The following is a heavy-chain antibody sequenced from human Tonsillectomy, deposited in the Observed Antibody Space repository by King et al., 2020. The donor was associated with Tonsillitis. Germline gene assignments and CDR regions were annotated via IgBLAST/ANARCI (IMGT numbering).Heavy chain of an antibody. D-gene: IGHD3-9*01. CDR2: IWYDGSNK. Sequence: VQLVESGGGVVQPGRSLRLSCAASGFTFSSYGMHWVRPAPGKGLEVVAVIWYDGSNKYYADSVKGRFTNSRDNCKKTLYLQMNSLSAEDTAVYYCARQFYDILTGYPVDYWGQGTLVTVSS. V-gene: IGHV3-33*01. CDR3: ARQFYDILTGYPVDY. J-gene: IGHJ4*02. CDR1: GFTFSSYG.